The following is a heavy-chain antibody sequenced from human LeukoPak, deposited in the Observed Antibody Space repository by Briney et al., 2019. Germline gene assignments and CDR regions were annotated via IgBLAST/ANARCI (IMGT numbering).Heavy chain of an antibody. CDR2: ISSSSSYI. J-gene: IGHJ4*02. CDR3: ARDQWGAAAGYYFDY. D-gene: IGHD6-13*01. CDR1: GFTFSSYS. V-gene: IGHV3-21*01. Sequence: TGGSLRLSCAASGFTFSSYSMNWVRQAPGKGLEWVSSISSSSSYIYYADSVKGRFTISRDNAKNSLYLQMNSLRAEDTAVYYCARDQWGAAAGYYFDYWGQGTLVTVSS.